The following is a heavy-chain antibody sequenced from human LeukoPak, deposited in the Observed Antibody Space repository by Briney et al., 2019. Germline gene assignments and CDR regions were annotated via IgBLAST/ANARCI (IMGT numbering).Heavy chain of an antibody. CDR2: INHSGST. CDR1: GGSFSGYY. V-gene: IGHV4-34*01. J-gene: IGHJ3*02. D-gene: IGHD5-24*01. CDR3: ARGGDKVEMATISAFDI. Sequence: SETLSLTCAVYGGSFSGYYWSWIRQPPGKGLEWIGEINHSGSTNYNPSLKSRVTISVDTSKNQFSLKLSSMTAADTAVYYCARGGDKVEMATISAFDIWGQGTMVTVSS.